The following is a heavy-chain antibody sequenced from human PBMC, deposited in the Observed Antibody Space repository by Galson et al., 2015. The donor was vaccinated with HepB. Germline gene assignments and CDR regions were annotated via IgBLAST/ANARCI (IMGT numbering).Heavy chain of an antibody. CDR2: IYHSGGT. V-gene: IGHV4-30-2*01. J-gene: IGHJ5*02. Sequence: TLSLTCAVSGGSISSGGYSWSWIRQPPGKGLEWIGYIYHSGGTYYNPSLKSRVTISLERSKNQFSLKLSSVTAADTAVYYCARAINWFGELSSGWFDPWGQGTLVTVSS. D-gene: IGHD3-10*01. CDR1: GGSISSGGYS. CDR3: ARAINWFGELSSGWFDP.